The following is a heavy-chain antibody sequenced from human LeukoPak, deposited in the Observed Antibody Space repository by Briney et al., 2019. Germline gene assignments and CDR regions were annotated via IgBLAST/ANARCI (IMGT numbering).Heavy chain of an antibody. D-gene: IGHD3-10*01. V-gene: IGHV4-38-2*01. CDR2: GYYSGTT. CDR1: GYSINSGHY. CDR3: ARVRGFLDY. Sequence: SETLSLTCAVSGYSINSGHYWGWIRQPPGKGLEWIGSGYYSGTTHYNPSLKSRVSISVGTSKNQFALKLSSVTAADTAVYFCARVRGFLDYWGQGTLVTVSS. J-gene: IGHJ4*02.